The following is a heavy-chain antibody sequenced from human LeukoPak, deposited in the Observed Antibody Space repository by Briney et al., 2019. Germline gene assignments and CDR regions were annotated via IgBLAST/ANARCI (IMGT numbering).Heavy chain of an antibody. V-gene: IGHV3-53*05. CDR2: IYSGGST. CDR3: AKDNIVGAFGI. J-gene: IGHJ3*02. CDR1: GFTVSSNY. Sequence: GSLRLSCAASGFTVSSNYMSWVRQAPGKGLEWVSVIYSGGSTYYADSVKGRFTISRDNSKNTLYLQMNSLRAEDTAVYYCAKDNIVGAFGIWGQGTMVTVSS. D-gene: IGHD1-26*01.